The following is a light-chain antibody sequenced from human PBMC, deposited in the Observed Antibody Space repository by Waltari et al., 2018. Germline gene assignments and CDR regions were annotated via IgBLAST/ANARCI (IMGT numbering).Light chain of an antibody. Sequence: DIVLTQSPAPLSLSPGERATPPCRASQSVSSYLAWYQQKPGQAPRLLIYVAANRATGIPARFSGSGSGTDFTLTISSLEPEDFAVYYCQQRSNWPPYTFGQGTKLEIK. CDR2: VAA. V-gene: IGKV3-11*01. CDR3: QQRSNWPPYT. J-gene: IGKJ2*01. CDR1: QSVSSY.